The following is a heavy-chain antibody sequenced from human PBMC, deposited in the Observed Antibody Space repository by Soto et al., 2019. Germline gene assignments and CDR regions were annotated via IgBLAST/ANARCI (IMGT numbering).Heavy chain of an antibody. CDR1: GFTFSSYG. J-gene: IGHJ4*02. CDR3: AKADYYDSSGGIDY. CDR2: ISYDGSNK. Sequence: VQLVESGGGVVQPGRSLRLSCAASGFTFSSYGMHWVRQAPGKGLEWVAVISYDGSNKYYADSVKGRFTISRDNSKNTLYLQMNSLRAEDTAVYYCAKADYYDSSGGIDYWGQGTLVTVSS. V-gene: IGHV3-30*18. D-gene: IGHD3-22*01.